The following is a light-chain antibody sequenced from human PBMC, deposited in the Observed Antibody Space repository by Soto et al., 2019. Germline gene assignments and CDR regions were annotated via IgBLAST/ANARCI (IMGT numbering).Light chain of an antibody. CDR1: LRDVGGYNY. J-gene: IGLJ1*01. Sequence: QSSLTQPASLSGSPGQSITISCTGTLRDVGGYNYVSWYQQYPGKSPKLLIYEVTHRPSGVSNRFSGSKSGNTASLTISGLQAEDEADYYCSSYTISNTITFVFRTGTKVTVL. CDR3: SSYTISNTITFV. CDR2: EVT. V-gene: IGLV2-14*01.